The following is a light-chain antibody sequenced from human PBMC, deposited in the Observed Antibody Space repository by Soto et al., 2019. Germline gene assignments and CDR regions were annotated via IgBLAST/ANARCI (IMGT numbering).Light chain of an antibody. CDR3: CSYAGSPYV. CDR1: GSDVGAYNY. J-gene: IGLJ1*01. CDR2: DVS. V-gene: IGLV2-11*01. Sequence: QSALTQPRSVSGSPGQSVTISCTGTGSDVGAYNYVSWYQQHPGKAPKFIIYDVSKRPSGVPDRFSGSKSGNTASLTITGLQAGDEAEYYCCSYAGSPYVFGTGTKVTVL.